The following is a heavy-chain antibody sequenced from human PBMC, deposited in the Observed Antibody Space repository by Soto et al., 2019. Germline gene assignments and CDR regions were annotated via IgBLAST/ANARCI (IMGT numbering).Heavy chain of an antibody. Sequence: QVQLVESGGGVVQPGRSLRLSCAASGFTFSSYAMHWVRQAPGKGLEWVAVISYDGSNKYYADSVKGRFTISRDNSKNTLYLQMNSLRAEDTAVYYCARDSENLKGYCGGDCLGAGLDYWGQGTLVTVSS. V-gene: IGHV3-30-3*01. CDR1: GFTFSSYA. CDR3: ARDSENLKGYCGGDCLGAGLDY. CDR2: ISYDGSNK. D-gene: IGHD2-21*02. J-gene: IGHJ4*02.